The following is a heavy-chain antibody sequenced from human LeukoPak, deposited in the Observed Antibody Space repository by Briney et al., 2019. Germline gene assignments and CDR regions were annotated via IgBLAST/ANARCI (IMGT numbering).Heavy chain of an antibody. Sequence: PSETLSLTCAVYGVSFSGYYWSWMRQPPGKGLEWIGEINHSGSTNYNPSLKSRVTISVDTSKNQFSLKLSSVTAADTAVYYCARGGEPDLKYYFDYWGQGTLVTVSS. D-gene: IGHD1-26*01. J-gene: IGHJ4*02. V-gene: IGHV4-34*01. CDR2: INHSGST. CDR1: GVSFSGYY. CDR3: ARGGEPDLKYYFDY.